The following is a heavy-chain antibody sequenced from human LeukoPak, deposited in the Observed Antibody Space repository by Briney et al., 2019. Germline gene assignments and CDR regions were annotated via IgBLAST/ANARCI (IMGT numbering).Heavy chain of an antibody. D-gene: IGHD5-24*01. Sequence: GGSLRLSCAASGFTFSRYAMSWVRQAPGKGLEWVSAISGSGGSTYYADSVKGRFTISRDNSKNTLYLQMNSLRAEDTAVYYCAKEEEQMATFGIDYWGREPWSPSPQ. CDR3: AKEEEQMATFGIDY. CDR2: ISGSGGST. J-gene: IGHJ4*02. CDR1: GFTFSRYA. V-gene: IGHV3-23*01.